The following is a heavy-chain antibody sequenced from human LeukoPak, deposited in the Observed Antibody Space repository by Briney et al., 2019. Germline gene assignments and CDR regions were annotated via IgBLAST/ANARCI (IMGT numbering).Heavy chain of an antibody. CDR3: ARLWQNWFDP. Sequence: PSETLSLTCTVSGGSISSSSYYWGWIRQPPGKGLEWIGSIYYSGSTYYNPSLKSRVTISVDTSTNQFSLKLSSVTAADTAVYYCARLWQNWFDPWGQGTLVTVSS. J-gene: IGHJ5*02. CDR1: GGSISSSSYY. CDR2: IYYSGST. V-gene: IGHV4-39*01.